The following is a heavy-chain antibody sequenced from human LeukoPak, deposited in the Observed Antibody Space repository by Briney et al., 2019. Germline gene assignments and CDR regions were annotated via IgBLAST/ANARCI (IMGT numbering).Heavy chain of an antibody. CDR1: GFTFSSYS. CDR2: ISSGSSYI. D-gene: IGHD6-13*01. J-gene: IGHJ4*02. CDR3: ARGIAAAGTPGY. V-gene: IGHV3-21*01. Sequence: PGGSLRLSCAASGFTFSSYSMNWVRQAPGKGLEWVSSISSGSSYIYYADSVKGRFTISRDNAKNSLHLQMNSLRAEDTAVYYCARGIAAAGTPGYWGQGTLVTVSS.